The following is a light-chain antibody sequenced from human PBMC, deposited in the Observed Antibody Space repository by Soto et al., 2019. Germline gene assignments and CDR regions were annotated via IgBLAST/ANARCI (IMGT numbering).Light chain of an antibody. J-gene: IGKJ2*01. CDR3: QQYNSYMYT. V-gene: IGKV1-5*03. Sequence: DIQMTQSPSTLSASVGDRVTITCRASQSISSWLAWYQQKPGKAPKLPIYKASSLESRVPSRFSGSGSGTEFTLTISSLQPDDFATYYCQQYNSYMYTFGQGTKLEIK. CDR2: KAS. CDR1: QSISSW.